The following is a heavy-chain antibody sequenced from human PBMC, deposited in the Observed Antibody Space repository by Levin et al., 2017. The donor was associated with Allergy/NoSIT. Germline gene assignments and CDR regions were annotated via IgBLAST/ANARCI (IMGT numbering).Heavy chain of an antibody. CDR3: AREINYYGSGTYYYHYYMDV. Sequence: GGSLRLSCAASEFTVSNNYMSWVRQVPEKGLEWVSRIYNDGSTFYADSVKGRFTLSRDNSNNTLCLQMNSLRPEDTAVYYCAREINYYGSGTYYYHYYMDVWGRGTTVTVS. J-gene: IGHJ6*03. D-gene: IGHD3-10*01. CDR2: IYNDGST. V-gene: IGHV3-66*02. CDR1: EFTVSNNY.